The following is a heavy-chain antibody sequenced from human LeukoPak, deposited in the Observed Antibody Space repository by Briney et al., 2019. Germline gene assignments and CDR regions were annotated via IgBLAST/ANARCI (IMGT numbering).Heavy chain of an antibody. Sequence: LETLSLTCTVSGGSISSYYWSWIRQPAGKGLEWIGRIYTSGSTNYNPSLKSRVTMSVDTSKNQFSLMLSSVTAADTAVYYCARDLSFSYAAAGSIDYWGQGTLVTVSS. V-gene: IGHV4-4*07. CDR2: IYTSGST. CDR3: ARDLSFSYAAAGSIDY. J-gene: IGHJ4*02. CDR1: GGSISSYY. D-gene: IGHD6-13*01.